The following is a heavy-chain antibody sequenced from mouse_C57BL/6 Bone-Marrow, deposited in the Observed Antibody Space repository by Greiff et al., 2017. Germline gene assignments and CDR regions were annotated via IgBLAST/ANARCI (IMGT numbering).Heavy chain of an antibody. CDR2: ICPGGGT. Sequence: VKLQQSGPGLVAPSQSLSITCTVSGFSLTSYAISWVRQPPGKGLEWIGVICPGGGTTYYSAHKSRLSISKDNSKSQVFLTINSLQTDDRARYCSARKPMDYWGQGTSVTVSS. CDR3: ARKPMDY. V-gene: IGHV2-9-1*01. J-gene: IGHJ4*01. CDR1: GFSLTSYA.